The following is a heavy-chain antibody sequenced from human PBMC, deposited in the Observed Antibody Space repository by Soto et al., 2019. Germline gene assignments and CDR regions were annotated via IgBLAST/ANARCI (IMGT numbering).Heavy chain of an antibody. J-gene: IGHJ4*02. V-gene: IGHV1-69*01. D-gene: IGHD5-12*01. CDR2: IIPIFGTA. CDR1: GRTFSSYA. Sequence: SCKASGRTFSSYAISWVRQAPGQGLEWMGGIIPIFGTANYAKKFQGRVTITADESTSTAYMELSSLRSEDTAVYYCARDKTPKRDGYNWIPYYWGQGTLVTVSS. CDR3: ARDKTPKRDGYNWIPYY.